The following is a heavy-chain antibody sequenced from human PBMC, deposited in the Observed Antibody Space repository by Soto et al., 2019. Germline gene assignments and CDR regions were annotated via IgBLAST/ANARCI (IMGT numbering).Heavy chain of an antibody. CDR3: AKDRMGAGVRGYFDY. D-gene: IGHD3-10*01. Sequence: QVQLVESGGGVVQPGRSVRLSCAASGFTFSSYGMHWVRQAPGKGLEWVAVIIYDGSTKYYADSVRGRFTISRDNSKSTLYLQMNSLRAEDTAVYYCAKDRMGAGVRGYFDYWGQGTLVTVSS. V-gene: IGHV3-30*18. J-gene: IGHJ4*02. CDR2: IIYDGSTK. CDR1: GFTFSSYG.